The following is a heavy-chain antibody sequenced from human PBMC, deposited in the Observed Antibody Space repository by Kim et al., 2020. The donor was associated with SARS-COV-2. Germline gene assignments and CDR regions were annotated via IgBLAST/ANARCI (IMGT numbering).Heavy chain of an antibody. CDR3: AREALAVRNWFDP. D-gene: IGHD6-19*01. CDR2: TYYGSKWYN. V-gene: IGHV6-1*01. Sequence: SQTLSLTCAISGDSVSSNSVAWNWIRQSPSRGLEWLGRTYYGSKWYNDYAVSVESRITINPDTSNNQFSLHLNSVTPEDTAVYYCAREALAVRNWFDPWGQGTLVIVSS. CDR1: GDSVSSNSVA. J-gene: IGHJ5*02.